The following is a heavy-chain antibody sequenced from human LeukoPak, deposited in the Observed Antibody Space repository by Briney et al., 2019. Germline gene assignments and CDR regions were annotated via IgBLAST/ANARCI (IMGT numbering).Heavy chain of an antibody. Sequence: PSQTLSLTCTVSGGSISSGSYYWSWIRQPAGKGLEWIGRIYTSGSTNYNPSLKSRVTISVDTSKSQFSLKLSSVTAADTAVYYCARVYYYDSSGLSIIDYWGQGTLVTVSS. CDR1: GGSISSGSYY. D-gene: IGHD3-22*01. CDR3: ARVYYYDSSGLSIIDY. CDR2: IYTSGST. V-gene: IGHV4-61*02. J-gene: IGHJ4*02.